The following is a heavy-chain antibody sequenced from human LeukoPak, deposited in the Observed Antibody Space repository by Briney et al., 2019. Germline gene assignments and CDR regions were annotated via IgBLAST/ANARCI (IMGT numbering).Heavy chain of an antibody. CDR3: ARNWPDVFYYDSSHYVFDI. CDR1: GYTFTSYD. J-gene: IGHJ3*02. CDR2: ISAYNGDT. D-gene: IGHD3-22*01. Sequence: ASVKVSCRASGYTFTSYDINWVRQATGQGLEWMGWISAYNGDTNYAQKLQGRVTLTTDTSTSTAYMELRSLRSDGTAVYYCARNWPDVFYYDSSHYVFDIWGQGTMVTVSS. V-gene: IGHV1-18*01.